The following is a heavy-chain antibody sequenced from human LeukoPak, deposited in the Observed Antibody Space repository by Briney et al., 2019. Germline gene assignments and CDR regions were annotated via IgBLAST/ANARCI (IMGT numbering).Heavy chain of an antibody. CDR2: IYHSGST. Sequence: SETLSLTCTVSGYSISSGYYWGWIRQPPGKGLEWIGSIYHSGSTYYNPPLKSRVTISVDTSKNQFSLKLSSVTAADTAVYYCASSYYDILTGYYYFDYWGQGTLVTVSS. CDR1: GYSISSGYY. J-gene: IGHJ4*02. D-gene: IGHD3-9*01. CDR3: ASSYYDILTGYYYFDY. V-gene: IGHV4-38-2*02.